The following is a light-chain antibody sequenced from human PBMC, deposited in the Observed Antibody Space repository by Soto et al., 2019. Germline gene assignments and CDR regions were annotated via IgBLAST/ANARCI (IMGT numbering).Light chain of an antibody. V-gene: IGKV1-5*03. J-gene: IGKJ3*01. CDR1: QSINGW. CDR2: KAS. CDR3: QQSYSTTFT. Sequence: DIQLTQSPSTLSASVGYIVTITCRASQSINGWLAWYQQKPGQAPNLLIYKASTLESGVPSRFSGSGSGTEFTLTISSLQPEDFATYYCQQSYSTTFTFGPGTKVDTK.